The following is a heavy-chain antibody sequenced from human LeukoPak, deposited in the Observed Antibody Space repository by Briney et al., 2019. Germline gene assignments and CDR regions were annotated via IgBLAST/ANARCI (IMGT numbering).Heavy chain of an antibody. CDR1: GFSFSTYW. CDR2: IKEDGSEK. Sequence: GGSLRLSCVASGFSFSTYWMSWVRQAPGKGLEWAANIKEDGSEKYYVDSVKGRFTMSRDNAKNSVYLQMNRLRVEDTAVYYCARRSYRGVIGLYYYYYMDVWGKGTPVTVSS. J-gene: IGHJ6*03. V-gene: IGHV3-7*01. CDR3: ARRSYRGVIGLYYYYYMDV. D-gene: IGHD3-16*02.